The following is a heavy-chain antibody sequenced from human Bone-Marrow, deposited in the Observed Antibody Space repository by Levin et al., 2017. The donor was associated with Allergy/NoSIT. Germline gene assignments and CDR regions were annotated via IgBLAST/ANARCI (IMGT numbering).Heavy chain of an antibody. D-gene: IGHD4-23*01. V-gene: IGHV3-30*18. CDR2: ISYDGSNK. CDR1: GFTFSSYG. CDR3: AKSRPDTVVTDY. Sequence: GESLKISCAASGFTFSSYGMHWVRQAPGKGLEWVAVISYDGSNKYYADSVKGRFTISRDNSKNTLYLQMNSLRAEDTAVYYCAKSRPDTVVTDYWGQGTLVTVSS. J-gene: IGHJ4*02.